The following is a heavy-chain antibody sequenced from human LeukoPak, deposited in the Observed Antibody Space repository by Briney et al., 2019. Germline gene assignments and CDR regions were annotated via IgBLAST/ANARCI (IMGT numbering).Heavy chain of an antibody. J-gene: IGHJ4*02. CDR2: ISGSGVSS. CDR1: GFTFSRYA. CDR3: AKGGLYTREALDY. V-gene: IGHV3-23*01. Sequence: PGGSLRLSCAASGFTFSRYAMSWVRQAPGKGLEWVSDISGSGVSSDYADSVKGRFSISRDNSKNTLSLQMNRLRAEDTAVYYCAKGGLYTREALDYWGQGTLVTVSS. D-gene: IGHD6-13*01.